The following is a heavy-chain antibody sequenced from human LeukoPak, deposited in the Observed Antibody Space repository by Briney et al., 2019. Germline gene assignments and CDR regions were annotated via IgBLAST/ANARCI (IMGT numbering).Heavy chain of an antibody. CDR1: GFSLTTSRVG. CDR3: VHDIPGGEGFQH. J-gene: IGHJ1*01. Sequence: SGPTLVNPTQTLTLTCTFSGFSLTTSRVGVGWVRQPPGKALQWLALIYGNDLKCYSPSLKNRLTISKDTPTNPVVLTMTSMDPVDTATYYCVHDIPGGEGFQHWGQGTLVTVSS. D-gene: IGHD2-2*01. V-gene: IGHV2-5*01. CDR2: IYGNDLK.